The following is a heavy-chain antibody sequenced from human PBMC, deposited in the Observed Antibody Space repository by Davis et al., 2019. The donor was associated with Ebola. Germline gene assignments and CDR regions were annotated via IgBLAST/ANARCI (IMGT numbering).Heavy chain of an antibody. D-gene: IGHD2/OR15-2a*01. CDR1: GFTFSDYY. J-gene: IGHJ4*02. V-gene: IGHV3-11*03. Sequence: GESLKISCAASGFTFSDYYMSWIRQAPGKGLEWVSYISSSSSYTNYADSVKGRFTISRDNGKNLVFLQMNILRAEDTAVYYCARPVRESGIRLLGYWGQGTLVTVSS. CDR2: ISSSSSYT. CDR3: ARPVRESGIRLLGY.